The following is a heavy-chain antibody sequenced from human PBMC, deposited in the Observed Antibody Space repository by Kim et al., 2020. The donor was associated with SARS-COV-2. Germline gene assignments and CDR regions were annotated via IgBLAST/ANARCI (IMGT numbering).Heavy chain of an antibody. Sequence: SETLSLTCSVSSDSISSYYCSWIRQLPGKGLEWLGYIYYSGSTDYNPSLKTRVTISWDTSRNQFSLDLTSVTEADTAVYYCARSEGRASWYQFDYWGQGILVTVSS. CDR2: IYYSGST. CDR3: ARSEGRASWYQFDY. V-gene: IGHV4-59*01. CDR1: SDSISSYY. J-gene: IGHJ4*02. D-gene: IGHD6-13*01.